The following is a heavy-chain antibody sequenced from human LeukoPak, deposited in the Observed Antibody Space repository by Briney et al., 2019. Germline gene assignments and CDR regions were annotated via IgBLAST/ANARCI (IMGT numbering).Heavy chain of an antibody. Sequence: GGSLRLSCAASGFTFSSYEMNWVRQAPGKGLEWVSYISNSDTTIYYADSVKGRFTISRDNAKNSLYLQMNSLGPEDTAVYYCARDPYSGNYGNYYYYYMDVWGKGTTVTISS. V-gene: IGHV3-48*03. CDR3: ARDPYSGNYGNYYYYYMDV. CDR2: ISNSDTTI. D-gene: IGHD1-26*01. J-gene: IGHJ6*03. CDR1: GFTFSSYE.